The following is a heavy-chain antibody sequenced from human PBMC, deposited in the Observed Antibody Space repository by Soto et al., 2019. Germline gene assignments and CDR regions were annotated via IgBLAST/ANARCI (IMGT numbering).Heavy chain of an antibody. Sequence: GASVKVSCKASGYTFTSYGIHWVRQAPGQRLEWTGWINAGNGNTKYSEKFQGRVTITRDTSASTAYLELSSLRSEDTAVYYCATDPTDSTDYSQPYYYGMDVWGQGTTVTVSS. J-gene: IGHJ6*02. CDR3: ATDPTDSTDYSQPYYYGMDV. V-gene: IGHV1-3*01. D-gene: IGHD3-22*01. CDR2: INAGNGNT. CDR1: GYTFTSYG.